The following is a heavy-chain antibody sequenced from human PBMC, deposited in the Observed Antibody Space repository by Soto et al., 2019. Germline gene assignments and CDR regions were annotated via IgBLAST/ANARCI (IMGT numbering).Heavy chain of an antibody. J-gene: IGHJ4*02. V-gene: IGHV1-69-2*01. D-gene: IGHD5-18*01. CDR2: VNPEDDKT. Sequence: EVQLVQSGVEVKRPGTTVKISCKVSEYTFTDYYIHWIQAAPGRGLEWVGLVNPEDDKTSFAEKFQGRITMAADTSTDTAYMELHSLRSEDTAIYYCTTGRNSDFDYWGQGTLVTVSS. CDR1: EYTFTDYY. CDR3: TTGRNSDFDY.